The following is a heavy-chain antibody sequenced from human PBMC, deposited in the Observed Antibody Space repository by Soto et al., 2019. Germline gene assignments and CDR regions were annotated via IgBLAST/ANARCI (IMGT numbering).Heavy chain of an antibody. J-gene: IGHJ4*02. CDR2: IRSKANSYAT. V-gene: IGHV3-73*01. Sequence: PGGSLRLSCATSGFTFSGSAMHWVRQASGKGLEWVGRIRSKANSYATAYAASVKGRFTISRDDSKNTTYLQMNSMKTEDTAVYYCNRFNRGTPVTKLDYWGQGTLVTVSS. CDR1: GFTFSGSA. CDR3: NRFNRGTPVTKLDY. D-gene: IGHD4-17*01.